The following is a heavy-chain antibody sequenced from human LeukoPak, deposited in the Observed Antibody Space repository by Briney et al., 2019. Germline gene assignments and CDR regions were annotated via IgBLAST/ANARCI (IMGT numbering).Heavy chain of an antibody. J-gene: IGHJ6*03. V-gene: IGHV4-34*01. D-gene: IGHD3-10*01. CDR3: ARGSRITMVRGVRNYYYYMDV. CDR2: INHSGST. Sequence: PSETLSLTCAVYGGSFSGYYWSWIRQPPGKGLEWIGEINHSGSTNYNPSLKSRVTISVDTSKNQFSLKLSSVTAADTAVYYCARGSRITMVRGVRNYYYYMDVWGKGTTVIVSS. CDR1: GGSFSGYY.